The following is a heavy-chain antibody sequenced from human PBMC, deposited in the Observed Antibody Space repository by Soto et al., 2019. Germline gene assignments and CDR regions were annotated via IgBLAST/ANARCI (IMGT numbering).Heavy chain of an antibody. Sequence: GESLKISCKGSGYSFTSYWMGWVRQMPGKGLEWMGIIYPGDSDTRYSPSFQGQVTISADKSISTAYLQWSSLKASDTAMYYCARLGSSPYYYYGMDVWGQGTTVTVSS. V-gene: IGHV5-51*01. CDR3: ARLGSSPYYYYGMDV. J-gene: IGHJ6*02. D-gene: IGHD3-10*01. CDR2: IYPGDSDT. CDR1: GYSFTSYW.